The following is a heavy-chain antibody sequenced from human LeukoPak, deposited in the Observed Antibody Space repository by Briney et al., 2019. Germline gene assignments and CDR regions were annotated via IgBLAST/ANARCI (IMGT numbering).Heavy chain of an antibody. V-gene: IGHV3-30*01. Sequence: PGRSLRLSCAASRFTFSAYAMHWARQAPGKGLEWVAVISNDGSNKYYADSVKGRFTISRDNPKNTLYLQMNRLRAEDMAVYYCARGIVEGVTAANPYYYYYMDVWGKGTTVTVSS. CDR3: ARGIVEGVTAANPYYYYYMDV. CDR2: ISNDGSNK. D-gene: IGHD2-2*01. CDR1: RFTFSAYA. J-gene: IGHJ6*03.